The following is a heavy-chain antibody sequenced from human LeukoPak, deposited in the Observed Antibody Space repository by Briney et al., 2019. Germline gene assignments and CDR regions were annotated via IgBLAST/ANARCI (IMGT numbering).Heavy chain of an antibody. Sequence: GGSLRLSCAASGLTVSSNYMSWVRQAPGKGLEWVSTITKSGDQTHYADSVRGLFTISRDIFKNTLYLQMNSLRAEDTAVYHCVKSAGKDGYRDVFDIWGQGTVVTVSS. CDR3: VKSAGKDGYRDVFDI. CDR2: ITKSGDQT. V-gene: IGHV3-53*01. D-gene: IGHD5-24*01. CDR1: GLTVSSNY. J-gene: IGHJ3*02.